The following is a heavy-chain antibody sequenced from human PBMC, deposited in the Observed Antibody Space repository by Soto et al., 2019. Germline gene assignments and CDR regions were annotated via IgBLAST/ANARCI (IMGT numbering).Heavy chain of an antibody. CDR1: GASLDRSNYY. CDR2: TYYNGNA. Sequence: SETLSLTCNVSGASLDRSNYYWDWIRQPPGKGLEWIGTTYYNGNAYYNPSLRGRVTMSVDTSKNQFSLKLMSMTAADTAVYYCARHNYGSGSTYFDYWGQGTLVTVSS. CDR3: ARHNYGSGSTYFDY. J-gene: IGHJ4*02. D-gene: IGHD3-10*01. V-gene: IGHV4-39*01.